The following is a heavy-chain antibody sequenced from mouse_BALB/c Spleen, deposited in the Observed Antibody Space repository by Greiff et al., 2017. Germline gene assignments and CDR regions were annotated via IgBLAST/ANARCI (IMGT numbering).Heavy chain of an antibody. CDR2: IDPYNGGT. D-gene: IGHD1-1*01. CDR1: GYAFTSYN. J-gene: IGHJ2*01. CDR3: ARGATVAVGGYYFDY. Sequence: EVQGVESGPELVKPGASVKVSCKASGYAFTSYNMYWVKQSHGKSLEWIGYIDPYNGGTSYNQKFKGKATLTVDKSSSTAYMHLNSLTSEDSAVYYCARGATVAVGGYYFDYWGQGTTLTVSS. V-gene: IGHV1S135*01.